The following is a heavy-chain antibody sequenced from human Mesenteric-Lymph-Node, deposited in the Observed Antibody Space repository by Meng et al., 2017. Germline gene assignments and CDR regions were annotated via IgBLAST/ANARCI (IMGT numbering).Heavy chain of an antibody. CDR3: AKDHRYTSGHSEFDY. V-gene: IGHV3-23*01. D-gene: IGHD6-19*01. J-gene: IGHJ4*02. CDR1: GFTFNNFA. Sequence: GGSLRLSCVASGFTFNNFAMNWVRQAPGKGLEWVSGISGSGGSTNYADSVRGRFTISRDNSRNTLYLEMNSLRAEDTAVYYCAKDHRYTSGHSEFDYWGQGTLVTVSS. CDR2: ISGSGGST.